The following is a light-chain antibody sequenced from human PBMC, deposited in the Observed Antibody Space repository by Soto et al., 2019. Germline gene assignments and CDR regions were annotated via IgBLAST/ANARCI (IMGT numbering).Light chain of an antibody. Sequence: QSVLTQPASVSGSPGQSITISCTGTSSDVGAYNYVSWYQQHPGIPPKLFIYGVRNRPSGVSNRFSGSKSGNTASLTISGLQAEDEADYYSTSYTTSTTLVFGTGTKVTVL. CDR3: TSYTTSTTLV. V-gene: IGLV2-14*03. CDR2: GVR. J-gene: IGLJ1*01. CDR1: SSDVGAYNY.